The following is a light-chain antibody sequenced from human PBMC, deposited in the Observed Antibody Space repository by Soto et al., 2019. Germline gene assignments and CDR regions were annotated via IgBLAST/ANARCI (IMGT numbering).Light chain of an antibody. Sequence: HSALTQPASVSGSTGQSITISCTGTSSDVGGYNYVSWYQQHPGKAPKLMIYEVSNRPSGVSNRFSGSKSGNTASLTISGLHAEDEADYYCSSYTSSSTLVFGTGTKLTVL. J-gene: IGLJ1*01. CDR2: EVS. CDR3: SSYTSSSTLV. CDR1: SSDVGGYNY. V-gene: IGLV2-14*01.